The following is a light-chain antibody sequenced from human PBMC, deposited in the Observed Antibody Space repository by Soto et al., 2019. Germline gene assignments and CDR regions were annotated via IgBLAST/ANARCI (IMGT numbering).Light chain of an antibody. CDR1: SSNIGSNY. CDR3: AAWDDSLSGYV. V-gene: IGLV1-47*01. J-gene: IGLJ1*01. Sequence: QSVLTQPASLSGSPGQSITISCSGSSSNIGSNYVYWYQQLPGTAPKLLIYRNNQRPSGVPDRFSGSKSGTSASLAISGLRSEDEADYYCAAWDDSLSGYVFGTGTKVTVL. CDR2: RNN.